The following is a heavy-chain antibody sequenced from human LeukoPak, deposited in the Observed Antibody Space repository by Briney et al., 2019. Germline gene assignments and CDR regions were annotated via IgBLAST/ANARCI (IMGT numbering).Heavy chain of an antibody. CDR3: ARSSSSWASFDY. Sequence: GGSLRLSCAASGFTFRSYWMHWVRQAPGNGLLWVSRINTDGRNTNYADAVKGRFTISRDNAKNTLYLQMNSLRAEDTAVYYCARSSSSWASFDYWGQGTLVTVSS. D-gene: IGHD2-2*01. CDR1: GFTFRSYW. V-gene: IGHV3-74*01. CDR2: INTDGRNT. J-gene: IGHJ4*02.